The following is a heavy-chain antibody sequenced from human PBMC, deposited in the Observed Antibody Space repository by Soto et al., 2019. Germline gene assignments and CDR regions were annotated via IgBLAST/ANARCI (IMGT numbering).Heavy chain of an antibody. CDR2: NAGSGTST. Sequence: GGSLRLSCAASGFTFSGYAMTWDLQAPGKGLEWVTSNAGSGTSTYYADSVKCGFIIARYNSKNTVSLQMYILRADDTAVYYCGKSPDFYYYTMCVWGQGTTATVSS. J-gene: IGHJ6*02. CDR1: GFTFSGYA. V-gene: IGHV3-23*01. CDR3: GKSPDFYYYTMCV.